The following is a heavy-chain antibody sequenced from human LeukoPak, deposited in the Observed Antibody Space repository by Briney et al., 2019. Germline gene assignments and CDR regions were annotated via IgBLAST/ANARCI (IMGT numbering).Heavy chain of an antibody. J-gene: IGHJ4*02. D-gene: IGHD6-19*01. CDR3: ARGLVSGWPHRGSVSFYFDY. Sequence: SVKVSCKASGGTFTSYAISWVRQAPGQGLEWMGGIIPIFGTANYAQTFQGRVTITADESTSTAYMELSSLRSEDTAVYYCARGLVSGWPHRGSVSFYFDYWGQGTLVTVSS. CDR1: GGTFTSYA. CDR2: IIPIFGTA. V-gene: IGHV1-69*13.